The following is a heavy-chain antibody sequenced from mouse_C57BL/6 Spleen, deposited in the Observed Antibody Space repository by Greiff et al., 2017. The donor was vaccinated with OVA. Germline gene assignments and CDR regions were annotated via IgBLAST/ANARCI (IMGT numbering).Heavy chain of an antibody. V-gene: IGHV1-55*01. D-gene: IGHD1-1*01. CDR2: IYPGSGST. CDR1: GYTFTSYW. CDR3: ARCDYYGSSGDFDY. J-gene: IGHJ2*01. Sequence: QVQLQQPGAELVKPGASVKMSCKASGYTFTSYWITWVKQRPGQGLEWIGDIYPGSGSTNYNEKFKSKATLTVDTSSSTAYMQLSSLTSEDSAVYYCARCDYYGSSGDFDYWGQGTTLTVSS.